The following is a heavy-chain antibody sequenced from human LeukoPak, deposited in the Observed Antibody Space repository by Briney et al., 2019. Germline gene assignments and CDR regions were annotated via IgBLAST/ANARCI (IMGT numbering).Heavy chain of an antibody. CDR3: ARLDYGGNGYDY. J-gene: IGHJ4*02. CDR1: GYSISSGYY. V-gene: IGHV4-38-2*01. D-gene: IGHD4-23*01. CDR2: IYHSRST. Sequence: SSETLSLTCAVSGYSISSGYYRGWIRQPPGKGLEWIGSIYHSRSTYYNPSLKSRVTISVDTSRNQFSLKLSSVTAADTAVYYCARLDYGGNGYDYWGQGTLVTVSS.